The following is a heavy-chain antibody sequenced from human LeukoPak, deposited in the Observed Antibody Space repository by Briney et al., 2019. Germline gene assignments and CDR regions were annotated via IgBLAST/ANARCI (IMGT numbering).Heavy chain of an antibody. J-gene: IGHJ6*03. CDR1: GGSISSSNYY. Sequence: KPSETLSLTCTVSGGSISSSNYYWGWIRQPPGKGLEWIGTIYYSGTTYYNPSLESRVTIFEDTPKNQFSLMLTSVTAADTAVYYCARQISDYYYYYMDVWGKGTTVTVSS. D-gene: IGHD2-15*01. CDR3: ARQISDYYYYYMDV. CDR2: IYYSGTT. V-gene: IGHV4-39*01.